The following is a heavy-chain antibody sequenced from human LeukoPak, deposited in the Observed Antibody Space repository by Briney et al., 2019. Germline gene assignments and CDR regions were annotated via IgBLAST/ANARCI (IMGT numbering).Heavy chain of an antibody. Sequence: GGSLRLSCAASGFTFSSYAMSWVRQAPGKGLEWVSAISGSGGSTYYADSVKGRFTISRDNAKNSLYLQMNSLRDEDTAVYYCARDRYYDFWSGYYHFDYWGQGTLVTVSS. CDR2: ISGSGGST. J-gene: IGHJ4*02. V-gene: IGHV3-23*01. D-gene: IGHD3-3*01. CDR3: ARDRYYDFWSGYYHFDY. CDR1: GFTFSSYA.